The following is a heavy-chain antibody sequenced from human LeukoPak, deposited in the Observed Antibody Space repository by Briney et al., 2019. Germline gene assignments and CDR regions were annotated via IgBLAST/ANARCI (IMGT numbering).Heavy chain of an antibody. Sequence: SGGSLRLSCAASGFTFRSYTMHWVRQAPGKGLECVAMISSDGDNRYYTDSMKGRFTISRDNSKDTLYLQMNSLRPDDTAVYYCAKTHPLYTFGPPESWGQGALVIVSS. J-gene: IGHJ5*02. CDR2: ISSDGDNR. CDR1: GFTFRSYT. CDR3: AKTHPLYTFGPPES. V-gene: IGHV3-30*04. D-gene: IGHD5-18*01.